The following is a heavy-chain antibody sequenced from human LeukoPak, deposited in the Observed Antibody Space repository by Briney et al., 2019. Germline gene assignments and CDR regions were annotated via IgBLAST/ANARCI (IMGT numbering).Heavy chain of an antibody. Sequence: GASVKVSCKASGYTFTGYYMHLVRQAPGQGLEWMGWINPNSGGTNYAQKFQGRVTMTRDTSISTAYMELSRLRSDDTAVYYCARVRWELLRPFDYWGQGTLVTVSS. V-gene: IGHV1-2*02. J-gene: IGHJ4*02. D-gene: IGHD1-26*01. CDR2: INPNSGGT. CDR3: ARVRWELLRPFDY. CDR1: GYTFTGYY.